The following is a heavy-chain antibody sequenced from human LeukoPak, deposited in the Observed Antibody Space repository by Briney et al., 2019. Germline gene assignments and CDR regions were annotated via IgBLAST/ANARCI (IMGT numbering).Heavy chain of an antibody. CDR3: ARGPLLSSYSRGLVDY. Sequence: ASVKVSCKASGYTFTSYDINWVRQATGQGFEWMGWMNPSSGNTGYAQKFQGRVTMTRNTSISTAYMELSSLRSEDTAVYYCARGPLLSSYSRGLVDYWGQGTLVTVSS. V-gene: IGHV1-8*01. J-gene: IGHJ4*02. CDR1: GYTFTSYD. CDR2: MNPSSGNT. D-gene: IGHD6-25*01.